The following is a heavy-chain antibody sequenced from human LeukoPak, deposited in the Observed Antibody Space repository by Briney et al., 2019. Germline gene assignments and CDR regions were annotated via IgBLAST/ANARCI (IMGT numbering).Heavy chain of an antibody. Sequence: SVTLSLTCTVSSGSISSYYWSWLRQPPGKGLVWIVYIYYSETTNYNHSLKSRVTISVDTSKKHFFLQLSSVTAADTAYYYCARNLSPHPYYYCYYKDVWRKGTTVSVSS. CDR3: ARNLSPHPYYYCYYKDV. D-gene: IGHD3-16*02. V-gene: IGHV4-59*01. CDR2: IYYSETT. CDR1: SGSISSYY. J-gene: IGHJ6*03.